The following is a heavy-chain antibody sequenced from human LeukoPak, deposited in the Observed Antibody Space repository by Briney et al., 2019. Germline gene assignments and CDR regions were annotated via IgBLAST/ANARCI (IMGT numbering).Heavy chain of an antibody. J-gene: IGHJ4*02. D-gene: IGHD3-3*01. Sequence: GASLKISFKGSGSRFTSYWIGWVRRMPGKGLEWMGIIYPGDSDTRYSPSFQGQVTISADKSSSTAYLQWSSLKASDTAMYYCARLGDYDGNDYWGQGTLVTVSS. CDR1: GSRFTSYW. CDR3: ARLGDYDGNDY. V-gene: IGHV5-51*01. CDR2: IYPGDSDT.